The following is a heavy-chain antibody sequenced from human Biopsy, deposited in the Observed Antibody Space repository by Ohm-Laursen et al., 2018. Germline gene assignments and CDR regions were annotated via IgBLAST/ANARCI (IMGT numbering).Heavy chain of an antibody. V-gene: IGHV3-9*01. CDR1: GFTFDDHA. D-gene: IGHD4-17*01. J-gene: IGHJ6*02. Sequence: RSLRLSCSAPGFTFDDHAMHWVRQPPGKGLEWVSGISWNSDKIGYADSVKGRFTISRDNAKNSLYLQMNSLRAEDTAFYYCTKDQDYGDYGMDVWGQGTTVTVSS. CDR2: ISWNSDKI. CDR3: TKDQDYGDYGMDV.